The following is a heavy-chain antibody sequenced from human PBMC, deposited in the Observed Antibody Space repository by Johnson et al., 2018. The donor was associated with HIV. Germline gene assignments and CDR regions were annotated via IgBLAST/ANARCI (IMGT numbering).Heavy chain of an antibody. V-gene: IGHV3-20*04. Sequence: VQLVESGGGVVRPGGSLRLSCAASGFTFDDYGMSWVRQVPGKGLEWVSGINWNGGSTGYADSVKGRFTISRDNSKNTLDLQMNSLRAEDTAVYYCAAYRGRNAFDLWGQGTMVTVSS. J-gene: IGHJ3*01. CDR3: AAYRGRNAFDL. CDR2: INWNGGST. CDR1: GFTFDDYG. D-gene: IGHD1-26*01.